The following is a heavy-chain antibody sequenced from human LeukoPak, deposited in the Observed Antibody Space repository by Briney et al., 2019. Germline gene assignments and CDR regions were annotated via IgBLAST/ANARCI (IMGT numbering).Heavy chain of an antibody. J-gene: IGHJ4*02. Sequence: GGSLRLSCAASGFTVSSNYMSWVRQAPGNGPEWVSVIYSGGSTYYADSVKGRFTISRDNSKNTLYLQMNSLRAEDTAVYYCARERWAYYDSSGYYNDWGQGTLVTVSS. CDR3: ARERWAYYDSSGYYND. V-gene: IGHV3-53*01. D-gene: IGHD3-22*01. CDR1: GFTVSSNY. CDR2: IYSGGST.